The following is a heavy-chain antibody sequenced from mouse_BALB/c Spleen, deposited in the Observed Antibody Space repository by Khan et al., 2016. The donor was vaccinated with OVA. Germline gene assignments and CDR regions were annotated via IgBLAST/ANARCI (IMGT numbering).Heavy chain of an antibody. J-gene: IGHJ4*01. CDR3: AKFDGIFYAVDY. CDR1: GFSLISYG. D-gene: IGHD2-3*01. CDR2: IWGDGNT. Sequence: QVQLKQSGPGLVTPSQSLSITCTVSGFSLISYGVNWVRQPPGKGLEWLGVIWGDGNTNYHSALISRLSISKDNSKSQVFLKLNSLQTDDTATYYCAKFDGIFYAVDYWGQGTSVTVSS. V-gene: IGHV2-3*01.